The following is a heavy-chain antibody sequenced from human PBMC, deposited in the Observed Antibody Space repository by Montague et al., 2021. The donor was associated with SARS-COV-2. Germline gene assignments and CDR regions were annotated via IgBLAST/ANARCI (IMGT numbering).Heavy chain of an antibody. CDR1: GGSISSSSYY. CDR2: IYYSGST. CDR3: ARDGYYGSGRIDY. V-gene: IGHV4-39*07. D-gene: IGHD3-10*01. J-gene: IGHJ4*02. Sequence: LSLPCPVSGGSISSSSYYWGWIRQPPGKGLEWIGCIYYSGSTNYNPSLNSRVSISVDTSKNQFSLKLRSVTAEDTAVYYCARDGYYGSGRIDYWGQGTLVTVSS.